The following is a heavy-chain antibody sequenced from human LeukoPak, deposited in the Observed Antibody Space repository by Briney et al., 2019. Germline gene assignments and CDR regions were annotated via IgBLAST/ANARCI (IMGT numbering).Heavy chain of an antibody. CDR1: GLTFSSYE. Sequence: GGSLRLSCAPSGLTFSSYEMNWVRQAPGKGLEWVSYICSSGSTIYYAHSVKGRFTITRDNAKNSLYLQMNSLRAEDTAVYYCARDSNGMDVWGKGTTVTVSS. V-gene: IGHV3-48*03. J-gene: IGHJ6*04. CDR2: ICSSGSTI. CDR3: ARDSNGMDV.